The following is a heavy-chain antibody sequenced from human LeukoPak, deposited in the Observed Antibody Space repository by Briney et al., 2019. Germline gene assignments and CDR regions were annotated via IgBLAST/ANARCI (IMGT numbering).Heavy chain of an antibody. V-gene: IGHV1-3*02. D-gene: IGHD3-10*01. Sequence: ASVKVSCKASGYTFTCYDMRWVCQAPGQRLVWMGWSNAGNGNTKDSQELQGRVTITRDTSESTAYMELSSLRSEDMAVYYCARGSIGSGSLHFDYWGQGTLVTVSS. CDR1: GYTFTCYD. CDR2: SNAGNGNT. CDR3: ARGSIGSGSLHFDY. J-gene: IGHJ4*02.